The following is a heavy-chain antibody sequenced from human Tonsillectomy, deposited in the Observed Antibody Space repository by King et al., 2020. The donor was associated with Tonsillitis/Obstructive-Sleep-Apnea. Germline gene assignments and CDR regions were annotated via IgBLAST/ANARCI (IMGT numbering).Heavy chain of an antibody. J-gene: IGHJ6*03. CDR3: ARFFDTWSGYSYYYMDV. CDR1: GYSFTSYW. D-gene: IGHD3-3*01. CDR2: IDPSDSYT. V-gene: IGHV5-10-1*01. Sequence: QLVQSGAEVKKPGESLRISCKGSGYSFTSYWISWVRQMPGKGLEWRGRIDPSDSYTNYSPSFQGHVTISADKSISTAYLQWSSLKASDTAMYYCARFFDTWSGYSYYYMDVWGKGTTVTVSS.